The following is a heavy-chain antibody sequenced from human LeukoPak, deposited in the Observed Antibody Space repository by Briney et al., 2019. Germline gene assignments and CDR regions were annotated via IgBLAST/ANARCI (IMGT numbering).Heavy chain of an antibody. CDR2: INHSGSA. Sequence: SETLSLTCAVYGGSFSGYYWSWIRQPPGKGLEWIGEINHSGSANYNPSLKSRVTISVDTSKNQFSLKLSSVTAADTAVYYCARGSWRQLVYPRFDYWGQGTLVTVSS. D-gene: IGHD6-6*01. J-gene: IGHJ4*02. CDR1: GGSFSGYY. V-gene: IGHV4-34*01. CDR3: ARGSWRQLVYPRFDY.